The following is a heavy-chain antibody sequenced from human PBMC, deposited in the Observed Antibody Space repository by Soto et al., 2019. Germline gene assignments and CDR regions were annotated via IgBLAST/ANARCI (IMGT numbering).Heavy chain of an antibody. V-gene: IGHV1-2*02. Sequence: GASVKVSCKASGYTFSGYYIHWLRQAPGRGLEWMGWINPNSGGTNYAQKFQGRVTVTRDTTTSTAYMGLSRLTSDDTAVYYCARSLTEGYCTITGCYTRPLYGMDVWGQGTTVTVSS. J-gene: IGHJ6*02. CDR1: GYTFSGYY. CDR2: INPNSGGT. D-gene: IGHD2-2*02. CDR3: ARSLTEGYCTITGCYTRPLYGMDV.